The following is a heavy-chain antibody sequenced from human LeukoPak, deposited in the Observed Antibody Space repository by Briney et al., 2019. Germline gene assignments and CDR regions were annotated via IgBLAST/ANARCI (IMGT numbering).Heavy chain of an antibody. D-gene: IGHD1-1*01. V-gene: IGHV1-24*01. CDR1: GYTLTVLS. CDR3: ATARLRTTGTYDAFDI. J-gene: IGHJ3*02. CDR2: FDPEDGET. Sequence: ASVKVSCKVSGYTLTVLSMHWVRQAPGKGLESMGGFDPEDGETIYAQKFQGRVTMTEDTSTDTAYMELSSLRSEDTAVYYCATARLRTTGTYDAFDIWGQGTMVTVSS.